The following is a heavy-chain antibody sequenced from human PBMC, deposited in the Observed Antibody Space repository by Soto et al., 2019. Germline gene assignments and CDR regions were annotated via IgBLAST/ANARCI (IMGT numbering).Heavy chain of an antibody. CDR3: ARWRTAATAYCYFDP. J-gene: IGHJ2*01. CDR1: GYTFTTYS. CDR2: IFHSGST. Sequence: SCKASGYTFTTYSINWVRQPPGKGLEWIGSIFHSGSTNYNPSLMSRVTMSVDTSKNQFSLTLSSVTAADTAVYYCARWRTAATAYCYFDPWGRGTLVTVSS. D-gene: IGHD6-13*01. V-gene: IGHV4-59*01.